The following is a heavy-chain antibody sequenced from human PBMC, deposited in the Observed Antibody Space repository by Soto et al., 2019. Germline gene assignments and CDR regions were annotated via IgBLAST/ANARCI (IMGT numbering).Heavy chain of an antibody. J-gene: IGHJ4*02. V-gene: IGHV3-49*04. CDR1: GFTFGDYA. CDR3: TRRRFLPEPDYYDSSGYYPAPIDY. D-gene: IGHD3-22*01. CDR2: IISKAYGGTT. Sequence: SLRLSCTASGFTFGDYAMSWVRQAPGKGLGWVGFIISKAYGGTTEYAASVKGRFTISRDDSKSIAYLQMNSLKTEDTAVYYCTRRRFLPEPDYYDSSGYYPAPIDYGGQGTLVTASS.